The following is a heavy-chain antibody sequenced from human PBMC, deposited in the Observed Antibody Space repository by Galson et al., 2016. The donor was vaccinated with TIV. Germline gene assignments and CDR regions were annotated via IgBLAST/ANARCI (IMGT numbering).Heavy chain of an antibody. Sequence: SLRLSCAASGFSVTTNYMTWVRQAPGKGLEWISVVYRNGNAYYTDSVKGRFTMSRDDFKNTVDLQMDNLRPGDTALYYCARDIPEYTMGGLDPWGQGTMVTVSS. CDR1: GFSVTTNY. J-gene: IGHJ3*01. D-gene: IGHD2-21*01. CDR2: VYRNGNA. V-gene: IGHV3-66*03. CDR3: ARDIPEYTMGGLDP.